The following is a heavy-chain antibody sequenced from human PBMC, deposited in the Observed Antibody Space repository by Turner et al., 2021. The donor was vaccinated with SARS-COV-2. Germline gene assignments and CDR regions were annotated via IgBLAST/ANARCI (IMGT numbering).Heavy chain of an antibody. J-gene: IGHJ3*02. Sequence: QVQLVQSVAEVKKPGASVKVSCKASGYTFTGYYMHWVRQAPGQGLEWMGWINPNSGGTNYAQKLQGRVTMTRDTSISTAYMELSRLRSDDTAVYYCAVLEMATITDAFDIWGQGTMVTVSS. CDR1: GYTFTGYY. V-gene: IGHV1-2*02. D-gene: IGHD5-12*01. CDR3: AVLEMATITDAFDI. CDR2: INPNSGGT.